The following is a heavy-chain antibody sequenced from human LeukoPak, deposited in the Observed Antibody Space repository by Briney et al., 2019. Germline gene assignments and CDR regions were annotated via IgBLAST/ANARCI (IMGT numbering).Heavy chain of an antibody. V-gene: IGHV4-39*01. CDR3: ARHPERYSYFDY. Sequence: SETLSLTCTVSGGSISSSSYYWGWIRQPPGKGLEWIGGIYYTGSAHYNPSLKSRVTMSVDTSKNQFSLRLSSVTAADTAVYSCARHPERYSYFDYWGQGTLVTVSS. J-gene: IGHJ4*02. D-gene: IGHD5-18*01. CDR1: GGSISSSSYY. CDR2: IYYTGSA.